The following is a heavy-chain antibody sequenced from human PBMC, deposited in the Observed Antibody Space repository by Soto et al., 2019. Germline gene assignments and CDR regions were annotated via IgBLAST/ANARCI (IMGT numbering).Heavy chain of an antibody. CDR2: IIPILGIA. V-gene: IGHV1-69*02. CDR3: ASGGAVPGGDY. Sequence: QVQLVQSGAEVKKPGSSVKVSCKASGGTFSSYTISWVRQAPGQGLEWMGRIIPILGIANYAQKFQGRVTVTADKPPGTGDLGLSRRRSADPGVYSCASGGAVPGGDYWGQGTLVTVSS. J-gene: IGHJ4*02. D-gene: IGHD3-10*01. CDR1: GGTFSSYT.